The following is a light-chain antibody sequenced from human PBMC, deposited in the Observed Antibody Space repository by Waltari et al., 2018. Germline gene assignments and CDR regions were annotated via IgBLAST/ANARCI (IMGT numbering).Light chain of an antibody. CDR2: AAA. Sequence: EIVLTQSPGTLSLSPGERVTLSCRGSKSVSGRYLAWYQQKPGQAPGLLIYAAANRAPGIPDRFSGSGSRTDFTLTISSLEAEDSAVYYCQQYTDSLSFGGGTKVEIK. CDR3: QQYTDSLS. V-gene: IGKV3-20*01. J-gene: IGKJ4*01. CDR1: KSVSGRY.